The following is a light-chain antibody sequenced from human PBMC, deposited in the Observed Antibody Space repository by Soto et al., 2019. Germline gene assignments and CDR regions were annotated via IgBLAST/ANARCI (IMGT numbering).Light chain of an antibody. CDR3: QQLNSYPRT. V-gene: IGKV1-9*01. CDR2: GAS. Sequence: IQLTQSPSSLSASVGDRVTITCRASQGISSFLAWYQQKPGKAPNLLIYGASTLQSGVPSRFSGSGSGTVFTLTIASLQPEDFATYYCQQLNSYPRTFGQGTKVEVK. J-gene: IGKJ1*01. CDR1: QGISSF.